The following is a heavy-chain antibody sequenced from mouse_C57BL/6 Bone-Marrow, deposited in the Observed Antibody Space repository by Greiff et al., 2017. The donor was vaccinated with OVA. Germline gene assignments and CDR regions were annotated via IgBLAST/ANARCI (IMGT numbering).Heavy chain of an antibody. D-gene: IGHD2-4*01. CDR2: IYPRSGNT. V-gene: IGHV1-81*01. Sequence: QVQLQQSGAELARPGASVKLSCKASGYTFTSYGISWVKQRTGQGLEWIGEIYPRSGNTYYNEKFKGKATLTADKSSSTAYMELRSLTSEDSAVYFCARWRYYDYGERLYFDVWGTGTTVTVSS. CDR1: GYTFTSYG. CDR3: ARWRYYDYGERLYFDV. J-gene: IGHJ1*03.